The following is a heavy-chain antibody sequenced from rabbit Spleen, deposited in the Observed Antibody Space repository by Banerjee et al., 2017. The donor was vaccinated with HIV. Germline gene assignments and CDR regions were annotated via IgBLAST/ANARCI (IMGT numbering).Heavy chain of an antibody. CDR2: NDPVFGIS. J-gene: IGHJ4*01. Sequence: QLVESGGGLVKPGGSLKLSCKASGFDLSTYGVSWVRQAPGKGLEWIGYNDPVFGISYSATWVNGRFTISRHNAQTALYQQLSSLTAADAASYFCTEDLVTVIGWNFNLWGPGTLVTVS. V-gene: IGHV1S7*01. CDR1: GFDLSTYG. CDR3: TEDLVTVIGWNFNL. D-gene: IGHD5-1*01.